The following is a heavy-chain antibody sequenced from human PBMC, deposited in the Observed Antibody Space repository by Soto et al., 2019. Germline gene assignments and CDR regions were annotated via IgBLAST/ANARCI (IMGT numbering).Heavy chain of an antibody. CDR1: GFSLSTYGTR. CDR2: IDWDDGK. Sequence: SGPTLVNPPETLTLTCTFSGFSLSTYGTRVSWIRQSPGKALEWLARIDWDDGKFYSTSLKTRLSISKDTSKNQVVLTMTNMDPVDTATYYCARRYCSSTSCYMGFDPWGQGTRVTVSS. V-gene: IGHV2-70*04. J-gene: IGHJ5*02. CDR3: ARRYCSSTSCYMGFDP. D-gene: IGHD2-2*02.